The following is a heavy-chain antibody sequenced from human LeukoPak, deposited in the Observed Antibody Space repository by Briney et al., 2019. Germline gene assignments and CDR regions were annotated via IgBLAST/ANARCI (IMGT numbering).Heavy chain of an antibody. V-gene: IGHV1-46*01. D-gene: IGHD3-22*01. Sequence: ASVKVSCKASGYTFTSYYMHWVRQAPGQGLEWMGIIDPSGGSTSYAQKFQGRVTMTRDTSTSTVYMELSSLRSEDTAVYYCARDLVVVHDAFDIWGQGTMVTVSS. CDR1: GYTFTSYY. J-gene: IGHJ3*02. CDR3: ARDLVVVHDAFDI. CDR2: IDPSGGST.